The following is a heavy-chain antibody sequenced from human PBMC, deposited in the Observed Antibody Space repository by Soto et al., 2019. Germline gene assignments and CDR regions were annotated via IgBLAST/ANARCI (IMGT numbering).Heavy chain of an antibody. J-gene: IGHJ5*02. CDR3: VREDDTTGSYSWFDP. CDR1: GDTFNSIT. D-gene: IGHD3-22*01. CDR2: FVPVFGSA. Sequence: QVQLVQSGAEVKKPGSSVRVSCKASGDTFNSITLNWVRQAPGQGLEWMGGFVPVFGSATYAQQFRGRLSITADASTRTFYMHVSELKSEDTALYFCVREDDTTGSYSWFDPWGQGTLVTVSS. V-gene: IGHV1-69*01.